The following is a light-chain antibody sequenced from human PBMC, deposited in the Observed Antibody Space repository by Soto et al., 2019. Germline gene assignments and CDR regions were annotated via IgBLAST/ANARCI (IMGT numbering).Light chain of an antibody. CDR3: QQHVRSGLT. CDR2: GAS. J-gene: IGKJ4*01. Sequence: EIVLTQSPGTLSLSPGEGATLSCRASQSVSSSYLAWYQQKPGQAPRLLIYGASKRATGISDRFSGSGSGTDFTLTISRLEPEDFAVYYCQQHVRSGLTFGGGTKVEIK. CDR1: QSVSSSY. V-gene: IGKV3-20*01.